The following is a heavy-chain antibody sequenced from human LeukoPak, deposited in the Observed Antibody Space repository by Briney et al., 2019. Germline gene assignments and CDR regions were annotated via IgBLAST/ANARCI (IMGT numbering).Heavy chain of an antibody. CDR1: GGSISSYY. Sequence: SETLSLTCTVSGGSISSYYWSWIRQPPRKGLEWIGYIYYSGSTNYNPSLKSRVTISVDTSKNQFSLKLSSVTAADTAVYYCARLDSSGYYSNAFDIWGQGTMVTVSS. CDR2: IYYSGST. J-gene: IGHJ3*02. D-gene: IGHD3-22*01. V-gene: IGHV4-59*01. CDR3: ARLDSSGYYSNAFDI.